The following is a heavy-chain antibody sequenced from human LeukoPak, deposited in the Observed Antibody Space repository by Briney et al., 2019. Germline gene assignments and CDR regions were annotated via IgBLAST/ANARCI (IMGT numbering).Heavy chain of an antibody. Sequence: SVKVSCKASGGTFSSYAISWVRQAPGQGLEWMGRIIPIFGIANYAQKFLGRVTITADKSTSTAYMELSSLRSEDTAVYYCARDDYGGNSYPFDYWGQGTLVTVSS. CDR1: GGTFSSYA. CDR3: ARDDYGGNSYPFDY. D-gene: IGHD4-23*01. V-gene: IGHV1-69*04. J-gene: IGHJ4*02. CDR2: IIPIFGIA.